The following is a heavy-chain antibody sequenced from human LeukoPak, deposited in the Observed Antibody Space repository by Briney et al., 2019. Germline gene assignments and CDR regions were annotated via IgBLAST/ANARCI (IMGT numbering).Heavy chain of an antibody. CDR1: GYSISSGYF. Sequence: PSETLSLICSDSGYSISSGYFWDWIRQPPGKGLDWVGSIHHSGNTYYNPSLKTRVTISEDTSNNQFSLKLTSVTAADTAVYYCARERPPSSSGYYDYWAQGTLVTVSS. CDR3: ARERPPSSSGYYDY. V-gene: IGHV4-38-2*02. CDR2: IHHSGNT. J-gene: IGHJ4*02. D-gene: IGHD3-22*01.